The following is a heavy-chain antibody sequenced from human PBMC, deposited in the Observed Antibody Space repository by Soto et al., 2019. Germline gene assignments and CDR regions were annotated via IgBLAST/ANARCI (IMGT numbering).Heavy chain of an antibody. Sequence: GGSLRLSCAASGFTFSSYAMSWVRQAPGKGLEWVANIKQDGSEKYYADSVRGRFAISRDNAKNSLFLQMNSLRLDDTAVYYCARDILSGGAYPDFWGQGTKVTVSS. CDR3: ARDILSGGAYPDF. D-gene: IGHD3-10*01. CDR1: GFTFSSYA. J-gene: IGHJ4*02. V-gene: IGHV3-7*01. CDR2: IKQDGSEK.